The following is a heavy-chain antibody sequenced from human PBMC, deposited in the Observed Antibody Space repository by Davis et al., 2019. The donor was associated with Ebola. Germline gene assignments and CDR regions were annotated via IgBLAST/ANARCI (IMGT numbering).Heavy chain of an antibody. D-gene: IGHD1-26*01. J-gene: IGHJ4*02. CDR3: AGSIVGPTTNFDY. CDR1: GVSVSSNSY. Sequence: MPSATLSLTCTLSGVSVSSNSYWAWIRQPPGKGLEWIGNIHHTGTTYYNPSLKSRVTISVDTSKNQFSLKLSSVTAADTAVYYCAGSIVGPTTNFDYWGQGTLVTVSS. V-gene: IGHV4-38-2*02. CDR2: IHHTGTT.